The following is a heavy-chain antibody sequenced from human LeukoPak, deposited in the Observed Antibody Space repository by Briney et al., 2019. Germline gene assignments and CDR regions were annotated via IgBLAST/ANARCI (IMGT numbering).Heavy chain of an antibody. CDR2: VYNSGTT. V-gene: IGHV4-59*01. J-gene: IGHJ5*02. CDR1: GASMPGYH. CDR3: ARGSGGYRFDP. D-gene: IGHD3-10*01. Sequence: ETXSLXCXVSGASMPGYHWTWIRQPPGKGLEYIGYVYNSGTTFYNPSLKSRVTISADMSKTQFSLKLTSVTAADTAIYYCARGSGGYRFDPWGLGTLVTVSS.